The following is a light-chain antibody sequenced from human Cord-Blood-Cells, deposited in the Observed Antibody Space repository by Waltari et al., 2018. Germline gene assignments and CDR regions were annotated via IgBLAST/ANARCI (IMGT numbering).Light chain of an antibody. V-gene: IGLV2-23*01. J-gene: IGLJ3*02. CDR1: RSDAGSYTL. CDR2: EGS. Sequence: QSAPTQPASVSGPPGQSTTIPCPGTRSDAGSYTLVPWYHQHPGKAPKLMIYEGSKRPSGVSNRFSGSKSGNTASLTISGLQAEDEADYYCCSYAGSSTWVFGGGTKLTVL. CDR3: CSYAGSSTWV.